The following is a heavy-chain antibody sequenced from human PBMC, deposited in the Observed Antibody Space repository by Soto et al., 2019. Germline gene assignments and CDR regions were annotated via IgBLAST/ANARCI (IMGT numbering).Heavy chain of an antibody. CDR3: ARDLCGYLTPSFGY. CDR2: IYSGGST. J-gene: IGHJ4*02. Sequence: GGSLRLSCAASGFTVSSNYMSWVRQAPGKGLEWVSVIYSGGSTYYADSVKGRFTISRDNSKNTLYLQMNSLRAEDTAVYYCARDLCGYLTPSFGYRGQGTLVTVSS. V-gene: IGHV3-53*01. CDR1: GFTVSSNY. D-gene: IGHD5-12*01.